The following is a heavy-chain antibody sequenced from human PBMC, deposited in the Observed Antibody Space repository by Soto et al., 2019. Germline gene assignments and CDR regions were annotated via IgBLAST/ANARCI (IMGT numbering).Heavy chain of an antibody. CDR1: GFTFTRYS. J-gene: IGHJ4*02. CDR3: ARESEDLTSNFDY. V-gene: IGHV3-21*06. Sequence: GGSLRLSCAASGFTFTRYSMNWVRQAPGKGLEWISSISSTTNYIYYGDSMKGRFTISRDNAKNSLYLEMNSLRAEDTAVYYCARESEDLTSNFDYWGQGTLVPVSS. CDR2: ISSTTNYI.